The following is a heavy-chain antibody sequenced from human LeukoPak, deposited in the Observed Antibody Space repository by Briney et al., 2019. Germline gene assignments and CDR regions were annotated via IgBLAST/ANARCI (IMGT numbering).Heavy chain of an antibody. V-gene: IGHV3-23*01. CDR2: ISDSGGRT. CDR3: AKRGVVIRVILVGFHKEAYYFDS. D-gene: IGHD3-22*01. Sequence: GGSLRLSCAVSGITLSNYGMSWVRQAPGKGLEWVAGISDSGGRTNYADSVKGRFTISRDNPKNTIYLQMNSLRAEDTAVYFCAKRGVVIRVILVGFHKEAYYFDSWGQGALVTASS. CDR1: GITLSNYG. J-gene: IGHJ4*02.